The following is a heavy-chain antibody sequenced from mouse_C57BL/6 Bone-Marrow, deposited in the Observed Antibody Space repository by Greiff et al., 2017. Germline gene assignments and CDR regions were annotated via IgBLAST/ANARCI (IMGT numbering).Heavy chain of an antibody. CDR3: ARLDAYAGYYLGAMDD. CDR1: GFTFSSYG. D-gene: IGHD2-3*01. Sequence: EVMLVESGGDLVKPGGSLKLSCAASGFTFSSYGMSWVRQTPDKRLEWVATISSGGSYTYYPDSVKGRFTISRDNAKNTLYLQMSSLKSEDTAMYYCARLDAYAGYYLGAMDDWGQGTSVTVSS. CDR2: ISSGGSYT. J-gene: IGHJ4*01. V-gene: IGHV5-6*02.